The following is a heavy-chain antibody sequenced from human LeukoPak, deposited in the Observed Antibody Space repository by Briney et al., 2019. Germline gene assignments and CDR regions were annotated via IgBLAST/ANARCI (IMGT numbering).Heavy chain of an antibody. CDR1: GYSISSGYY. D-gene: IGHD2-2*02. Sequence: PSETLSLTCAVSGYSISSGYYWGWIRQPPEKRLERIGSIYHCGRTYYNPTLKSRVTISVDTSKNQFSLKLSSVTAADTAVYYCARARSGRYPFDYWGQGTLVTVSS. CDR2: IYHCGRT. CDR3: ARARSGRYPFDY. V-gene: IGHV4-38-2*01. J-gene: IGHJ4*02.